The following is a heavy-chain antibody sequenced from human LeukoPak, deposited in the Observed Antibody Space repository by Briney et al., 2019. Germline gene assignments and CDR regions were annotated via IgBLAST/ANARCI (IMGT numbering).Heavy chain of an antibody. J-gene: IGHJ6*02. CDR1: VYTLTSYD. Sequence: ASVKVSRKASVYTLTSYDINWVRQATRHELEWMGWMKPNSGNTGYVQKFQGRVTITRNTAIRTAYMERSSLRSEDTAVYYCATGYGESYYYGMEVCGQGTTGTVSS. V-gene: IGHV1-8*01. CDR3: ATGYGESYYYGMEV. CDR2: MKPNSGNT. D-gene: IGHD4-17*01.